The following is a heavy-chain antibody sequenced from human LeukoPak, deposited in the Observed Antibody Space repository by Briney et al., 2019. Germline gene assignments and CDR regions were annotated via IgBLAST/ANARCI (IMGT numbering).Heavy chain of an antibody. J-gene: IGHJ4*02. CDR2: ISSSGSTL. Sequence: GGSLRLSCAASGFTFSSYELNLVRQSPGKGLEWISYISSSGSTLYYADSVKGRFTISRDDAKNSLYLQMNSLRGDDTAMYYCARHLSGITGYTYGRGIDYWGQGTLVTVSS. V-gene: IGHV3-48*03. CDR3: ARHLSGITGYTYGRGIDY. D-gene: IGHD5-18*01. CDR1: GFTFSSYE.